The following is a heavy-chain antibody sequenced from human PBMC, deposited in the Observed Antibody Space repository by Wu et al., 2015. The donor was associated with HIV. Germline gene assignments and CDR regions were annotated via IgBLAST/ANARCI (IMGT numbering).Heavy chain of an antibody. V-gene: IGHV1-8*01. CDR2: INPKSGHT. CDR3: ARSRFERDVIYGVTTNYYYYNMDV. CDR1: QYTFINYD. J-gene: IGHJ6*03. D-gene: IGHD3-3*01. Sequence: QVQLVQSGAEVTEPGASVMVSCKASQYTFINYDVHWVRQAAGQGLEWMGWINPKSGHTGYSQNFQGRVTLTRDTSISTAYMELTSLRPDDTAIYYCARSRFERDVIYGVTTNYYYYNMDVWGKGTTVTVSS.